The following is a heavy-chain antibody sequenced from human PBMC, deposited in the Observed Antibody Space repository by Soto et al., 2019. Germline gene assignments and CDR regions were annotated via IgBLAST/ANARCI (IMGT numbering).Heavy chain of an antibody. CDR3: ACGGSWYPGIKYCSTGMAV. V-gene: IGHV4-31*02. J-gene: IGHJ6*02. CDR2: IYYSGST. Sequence: PGTGLEWIGYIYYSGSTYYNPSLKSRVTISVDTSKNQFSRKLSSVTAEDTAVYYCACGGSWYPGIKYCSTGMAVRRHRTTVTVSS. D-gene: IGHD2-15*01.